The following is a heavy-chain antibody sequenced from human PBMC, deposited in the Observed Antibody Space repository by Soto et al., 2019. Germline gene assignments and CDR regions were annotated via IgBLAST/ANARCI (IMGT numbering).Heavy chain of an antibody. CDR2: MNPNSGNT. Sequence: ASVKVSCKASGYTFTSYDINWVRQATGQGLEWMGWMNPNSGNTGYAQKFQGRVTMTRNTSISTAYMELSSLRSEDTAVYYCARQVVTPPAIKDMDVWGQGTTVTVSS. D-gene: IGHD2-2*01. CDR3: ARQVVTPPAIKDMDV. J-gene: IGHJ6*02. V-gene: IGHV1-8*01. CDR1: GYTFTSYD.